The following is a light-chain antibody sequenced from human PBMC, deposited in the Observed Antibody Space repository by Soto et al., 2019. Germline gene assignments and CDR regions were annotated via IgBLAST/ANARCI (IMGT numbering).Light chain of an antibody. J-gene: IGKJ2*01. CDR3: QQYGSSPGT. CDR2: GAF. CDR1: QSVSSSY. Sequence: EIVLTQSPGTLSLSPGERATLSCRASQSVSSSYLAWYQQKPGEAPRLLIYGAFSRASGIPDRFSGRGSGTDFTLTISRLEPEDYAVYYCQQYGSSPGTFGQGTKLEIK. V-gene: IGKV3-20*01.